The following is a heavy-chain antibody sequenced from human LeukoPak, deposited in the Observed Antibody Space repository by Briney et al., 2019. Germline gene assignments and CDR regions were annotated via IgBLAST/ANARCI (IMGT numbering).Heavy chain of an antibody. CDR2: ISGSGGST. J-gene: IGHJ4*02. V-gene: IGHV3-23*01. Sequence: GGSLRLSCAASGFTFSSYAMSWVRQAPGKGLEWVSTISGSGGSTYYADSVKGRFTISRDNSKDTLYLQMNSLRAEDTAVYYCAKDTLWRAVAGCYFDYWGQGTLVTVSS. CDR1: GFTFSSYA. CDR3: AKDTLWRAVAGCYFDY. D-gene: IGHD6-19*01.